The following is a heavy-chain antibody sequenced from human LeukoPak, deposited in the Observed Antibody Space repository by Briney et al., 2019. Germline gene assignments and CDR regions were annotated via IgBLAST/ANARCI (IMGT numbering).Heavy chain of an antibody. J-gene: IGHJ4*02. Sequence: QPGGSLRLSCAAAGFTFSGYGMSWVRRPPGRGLEGVSVISGRGDNTDYADSVKGRFTISRDNSKNTLYLQMNSLRAEDTAVYYCAKSDDYNDRYYFVSWGQGTLVTVSS. V-gene: IGHV3-23*01. CDR1: GFTFSGYG. CDR2: ISGRGDNT. CDR3: AKSDDYNDRYYFVS. D-gene: IGHD5-24*01.